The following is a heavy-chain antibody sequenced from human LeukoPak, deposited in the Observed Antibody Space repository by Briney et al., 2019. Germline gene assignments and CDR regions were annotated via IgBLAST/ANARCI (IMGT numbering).Heavy chain of an antibody. V-gene: IGHV4-34*01. CDR3: ARGQTFVDY. D-gene: IGHD3-3*02. CDR1: GGSLISYY. J-gene: IGHJ4*02. CDR2: IEHSGGT. Sequence: SETLSLTCAFQGGSLISYYWSGFRQSPEKGLEWIGEIEHSGGTWYSPSLRSRITISIDTSKNQFSLKLRSVTAADTAVYYCARGQTFVDYWGQGTLVTVSS.